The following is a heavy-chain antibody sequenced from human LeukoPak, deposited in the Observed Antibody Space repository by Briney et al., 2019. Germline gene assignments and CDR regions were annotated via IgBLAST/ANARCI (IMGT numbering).Heavy chain of an antibody. J-gene: IGHJ6*03. CDR3: ARDAVVVSKAYYYYMDV. V-gene: IGHV3-74*01. Sequence: GGSLRLSCAASGFTFSSYWMHWVRQAPGKGLVWVSRINTDGSSTSYADSVKGRFTISRDNAKNTLYLQMNSLRAEDTAVYYCARDAVVVSKAYYYYMDVWGKGTTVTVSS. CDR1: GFTFSSYW. D-gene: IGHD3-22*01. CDR2: INTDGSST.